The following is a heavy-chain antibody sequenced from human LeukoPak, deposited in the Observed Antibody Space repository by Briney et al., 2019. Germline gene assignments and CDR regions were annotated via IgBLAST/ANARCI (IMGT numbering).Heavy chain of an antibody. V-gene: IGHV3-74*01. CDR2: INSDGSSP. Sequence: GGSLGLSCAASGFTFNSYLMHWVRQAPGKGLVWVSRINSDGSSPTYADSVKGRFTISRDNAKNTLYLQMNSLRAGDTAVYYCARVGGSSWGYFYYHMDVWGKGTAVTVSS. CDR1: GFTFNSYL. D-gene: IGHD6-13*01. J-gene: IGHJ6*03. CDR3: ARVGGSSWGYFYYHMDV.